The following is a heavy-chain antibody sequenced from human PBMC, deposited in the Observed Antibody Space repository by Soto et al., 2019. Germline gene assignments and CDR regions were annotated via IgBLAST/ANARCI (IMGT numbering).Heavy chain of an antibody. CDR3: ARKVIRGRLDFDP. D-gene: IGHD3-10*01. CDR1: GFTFSSYW. Sequence: GGSLRLSCAASGFTFSSYWMSWVRQAPGKGLEWVANIKQDGSEKYYVDSVKGRFTISRDNAKNSLYLQMNSLRAEDTAVYYCARKVIRGRLDFDPWGQGTLVTVSS. CDR2: IKQDGSEK. J-gene: IGHJ5*02. V-gene: IGHV3-7*01.